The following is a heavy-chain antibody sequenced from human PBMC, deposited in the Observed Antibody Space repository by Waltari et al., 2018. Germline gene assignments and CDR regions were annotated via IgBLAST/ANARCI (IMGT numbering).Heavy chain of an antibody. D-gene: IGHD2-8*01. CDR1: GFTFSSYS. CDR2: ISSSSSYI. V-gene: IGHV3-21*01. CDR3: ARDQESLGPLGVFDI. J-gene: IGHJ3*02. Sequence: EVQLVESGGGLVKPGGSLRLSCAASGFTFSSYSMNWVRQAPGKGLEWVSSISSSSSYIYYADSVKGRFTISRDNAKNSLYLQMNSLRAEDTAVYYCARDQESLGPLGVFDIWGQGTMVTVSS.